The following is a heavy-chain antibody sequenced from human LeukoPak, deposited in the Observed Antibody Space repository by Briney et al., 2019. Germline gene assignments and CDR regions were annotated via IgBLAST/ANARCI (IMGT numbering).Heavy chain of an antibody. Sequence: GGSLRLSCAASGFTFSSYGMHWVRQAPGKGLEWVAFIRYDGSNQYSADSVKGRFTISRDNSKNTLYLQMSSLRAEDTAVYYCALSSQNGWYRVGSDYWGQGTLVTVSS. J-gene: IGHJ4*02. D-gene: IGHD6-19*01. CDR1: GFTFSSYG. CDR3: ALSSQNGWYRVGSDY. V-gene: IGHV3-30*02. CDR2: IRYDGSNQ.